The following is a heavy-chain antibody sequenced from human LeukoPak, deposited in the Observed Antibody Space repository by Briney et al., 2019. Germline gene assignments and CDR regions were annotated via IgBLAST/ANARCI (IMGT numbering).Heavy chain of an antibody. CDR2: ISGSGGST. CDR1: GFTFSNYA. CDR3: AKEARPGYCSGGSCSWFDP. D-gene: IGHD2-15*01. Sequence: GGSLRLSCAASGFTFSNYAMTWVRQAPGERLQWVSAISGSGGSTYYADSVKGRFTISRDNLKNTLYLQVNSLRVEDTAVYYCAKEARPGYCSGGSCSWFDPWGQGALVTVSS. V-gene: IGHV3-23*01. J-gene: IGHJ5*02.